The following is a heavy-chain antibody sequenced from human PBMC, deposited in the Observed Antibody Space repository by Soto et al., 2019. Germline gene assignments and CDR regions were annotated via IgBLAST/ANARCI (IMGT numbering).Heavy chain of an antibody. J-gene: IGHJ4*02. CDR3: ARRGSGSYYDY. CDR2: ISGSGGST. D-gene: IGHD1-26*01. Sequence: EVQLLESGGGLVQPGGSLRLSCSASGFTFSSYAMSWVRQAPVKGLEWVSAISGSGGSTYYADSVKGRFTISRDNAKNTLYLQMNSLRAEDTAVYYCARRGSGSYYDYWGQGTLVTVSS. V-gene: IGHV3-23*01. CDR1: GFTFSSYA.